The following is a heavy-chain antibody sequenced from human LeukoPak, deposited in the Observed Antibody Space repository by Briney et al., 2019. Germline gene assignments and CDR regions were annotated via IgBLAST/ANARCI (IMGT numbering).Heavy chain of an antibody. CDR1: GFTFSSYS. CDR3: ARAEYYDILTGYYGGYYFDY. D-gene: IGHD3-9*01. Sequence: GGSLRLSCAASGFTFSSYSMNWVRQAPGKGLEWVSYISSSSSTIYYADSVKGRFTISRDNAKNSLYLQMNSLRAEDTAVYYCARAEYYDILTGYYGGYYFDYWGQGTLVTVSS. J-gene: IGHJ4*02. CDR2: ISSSSSTI. V-gene: IGHV3-48*01.